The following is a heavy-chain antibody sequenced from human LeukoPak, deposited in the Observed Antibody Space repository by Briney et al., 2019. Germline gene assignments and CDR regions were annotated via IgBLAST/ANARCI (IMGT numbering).Heavy chain of an antibody. Sequence: GASVKVSCKASGYTFTGYYMHWLRQAPGQGLEWMGWINPNSGGTNYAQKFQGRVTMTRDTSISTAYMELSRLRSDDTAVYYCARLSIAARSDFDYWGQGTLVTVSS. CDR2: INPNSGGT. D-gene: IGHD6-6*01. CDR3: ARLSIAARSDFDY. J-gene: IGHJ4*02. V-gene: IGHV1-2*02. CDR1: GYTFTGYY.